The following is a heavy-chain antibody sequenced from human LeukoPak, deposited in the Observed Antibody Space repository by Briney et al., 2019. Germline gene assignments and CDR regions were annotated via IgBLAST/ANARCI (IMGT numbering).Heavy chain of an antibody. CDR2: MNPDGSVK. CDR1: GFTFSSSW. J-gene: IGHJ3*02. V-gene: IGHV3-7*01. Sequence: GGSLRPSCAASGFTFSSSWMSWVRQAPGKGLEWVADMNPDGSVKYYVDSVTGRFTISRDNAKNSLYLLMDSLRAEDTAIYYCARDSHCGAVDIWGQGTLVTVSS. D-gene: IGHD2-21*02. CDR3: ARDSHCGAVDI.